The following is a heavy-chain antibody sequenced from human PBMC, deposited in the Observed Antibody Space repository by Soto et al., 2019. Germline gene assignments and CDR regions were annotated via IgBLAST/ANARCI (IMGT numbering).Heavy chain of an antibody. J-gene: IGHJ3*02. CDR3: ATERATSTVTTFLYAFDI. CDR1: GYTLTELS. CDR2: FDPEDGET. V-gene: IGHV1-24*01. D-gene: IGHD4-17*01. Sequence: ASVKVSCKVSGYTLTELSMHWVRQAPGKGLEWMGGFDPEDGETIYAQKFQGRVTMTEDTSTDTAYMELSSLRSEDTAVYYCATERATSTVTTFLYAFDIWGQGTMVTVSS.